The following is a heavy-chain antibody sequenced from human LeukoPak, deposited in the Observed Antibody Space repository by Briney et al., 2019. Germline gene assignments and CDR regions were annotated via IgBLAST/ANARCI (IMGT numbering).Heavy chain of an antibody. D-gene: IGHD2-2*01. CDR1: GYTFTSYY. V-gene: IGHV1-8*02. CDR3: ARRSPPAARYNWFDP. Sequence: GASVKVSCKASGYTFTSYYMHWVRQAPGQGLEWMGWMNPNSGNTGYAQKFQGRVTMTRNTSISTAYMELSSLRSEDTAVYYCARRSPPAARYNWFDPWGQGTLVTVSS. J-gene: IGHJ5*02. CDR2: MNPNSGNT.